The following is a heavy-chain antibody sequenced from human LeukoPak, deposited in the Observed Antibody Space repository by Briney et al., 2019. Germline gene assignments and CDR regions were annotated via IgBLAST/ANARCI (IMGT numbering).Heavy chain of an antibody. CDR1: GYSFTSYY. CDR3: AIVATIGDFFDS. Sequence: GESFKISCKGSGYSFTSYYITWVRKLPGKGLEWMGRIDPRASYVNYSPSFQGHVTLSVDKSIDTAYVQWRSLQASDTAIYYCAIVATIGDFFDSWGQGTVVTVSS. V-gene: IGHV5-10-1*01. D-gene: IGHD5-12*01. CDR2: IDPRASYV. J-gene: IGHJ4*02.